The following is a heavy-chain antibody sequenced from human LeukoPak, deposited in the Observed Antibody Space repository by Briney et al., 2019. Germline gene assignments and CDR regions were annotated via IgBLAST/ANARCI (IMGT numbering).Heavy chain of an antibody. Sequence: GGSLRLSCAASGFTFSSYAMSWVRQAPGKGLEWVANIKQDGSEKHYVDSVKGRFTISRDNAKNSLYLQMNSLRAEDTAVYYCASLDTAMVNSDYWGQGTLVTVPS. CDR1: GFTFSSYA. D-gene: IGHD5-18*01. CDR2: IKQDGSEK. J-gene: IGHJ4*02. CDR3: ASLDTAMVNSDY. V-gene: IGHV3-7*01.